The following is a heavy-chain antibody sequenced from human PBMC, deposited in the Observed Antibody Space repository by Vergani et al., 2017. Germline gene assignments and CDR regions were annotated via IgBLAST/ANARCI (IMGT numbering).Heavy chain of an antibody. CDR2: INHSGST. J-gene: IGHJ1*01. CDR3: ARIPIAAAGTVYFQH. CDR1: GGSISSGGYY. Sequence: QVQLQESGPGLVKPSQTLSLTCTVSGGSISSGGYYWSWIRQPPGKGLEWIGEINHSGSTNYNPSLKSRVTISVDTSKNQFSLKLSSVTAADTAVYYCARIPIAAAGTVYFQHWGQGTLVTVSS. D-gene: IGHD6-13*01. V-gene: IGHV4-31*03.